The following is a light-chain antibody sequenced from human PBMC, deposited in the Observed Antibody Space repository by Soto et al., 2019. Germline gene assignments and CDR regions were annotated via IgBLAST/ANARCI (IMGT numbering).Light chain of an antibody. J-gene: IGKJ1*01. CDR3: QQYNSYSRT. Sequence: DIQMTHSPFTLSASVGDRVTMTCRASQSISSWLAWYQQKPGKAPKLLIYKASSLESGVPSRFSGSGSGTEFTLTISSLQPDDFATYYCQQYNSYSRTFGQGTKWIS. CDR2: KAS. V-gene: IGKV1-5*03. CDR1: QSISSW.